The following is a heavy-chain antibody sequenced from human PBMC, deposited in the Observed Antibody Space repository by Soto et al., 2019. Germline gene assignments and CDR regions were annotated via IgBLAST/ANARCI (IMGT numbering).Heavy chain of an antibody. CDR1: GGSFSGYY. CDR3: ARDKSTGLFDY. D-gene: IGHD2-8*02. CDR2: INHSGST. Sequence: QVQLQKWGAGLLKPSETLSLTCAVYGGSFSGYYWTWIRQPPGTGLEWIGEINHSGSTNYNPSLKSRVTISVDTSKNRLSLKLTSVTAADMAVYYCARDKSTGLFDYWGQGTVVTVSS. V-gene: IGHV4-34*01. J-gene: IGHJ4*02.